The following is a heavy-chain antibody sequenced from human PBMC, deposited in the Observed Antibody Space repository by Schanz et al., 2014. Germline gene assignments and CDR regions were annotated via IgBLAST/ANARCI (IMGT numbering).Heavy chain of an antibody. CDR1: ASTFTSYY. D-gene: IGHD6-13*01. J-gene: IGHJ5*02. CDR3: ATERVGFSNSLDP. Sequence: QVQLVQSGAEVKKPGASVKVSCTASASTFTSYYIHWVRQAPGQGVEWMGVLSPSGASAPFAQNFQGRVTMTRNTSASTVYMALSSMSFGDTAVYYCATERVGFSNSLDPWGQGTLVTVSS. V-gene: IGHV1-46*01. CDR2: LSPSGASA.